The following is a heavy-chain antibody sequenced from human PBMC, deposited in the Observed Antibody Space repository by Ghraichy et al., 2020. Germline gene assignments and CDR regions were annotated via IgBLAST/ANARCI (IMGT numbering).Heavy chain of an antibody. D-gene: IGHD3-9*01. Sequence: GSLRLSCTVSGGSISTYYWSWIRQPPGKGLEWIGYVDYSGSTSHNPSLKSRVTISVDTSKNQFSLKLSSVTAADTAVYYCARVGYDILKYYYMDVWGKGTTVTVSS. CDR2: VDYSGST. J-gene: IGHJ6*03. CDR1: GGSISTYY. V-gene: IGHV4-59*01. CDR3: ARVGYDILKYYYMDV.